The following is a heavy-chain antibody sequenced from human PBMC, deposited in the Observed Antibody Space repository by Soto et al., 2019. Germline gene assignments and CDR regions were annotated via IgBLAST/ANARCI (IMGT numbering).Heavy chain of an antibody. D-gene: IGHD3-16*01. Sequence: QVQLVQSGAEVKKVGFSVKVSCKASGGTFSSSAMSWLRQAPGQGLEWMGGITPTFGAVNYAQKFQGRLTITADEFTDTAYMELSSLTSEDSAVYYCAIYRRTSSLWFDPWGQGTLVTVSS. V-gene: IGHV1-69*12. J-gene: IGHJ5*02. CDR1: GGTFSSSA. CDR3: AIYRRTSSLWFDP. CDR2: ITPTFGAV.